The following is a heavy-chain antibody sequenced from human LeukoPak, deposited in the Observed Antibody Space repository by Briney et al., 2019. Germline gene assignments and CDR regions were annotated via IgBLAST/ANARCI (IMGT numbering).Heavy chain of an antibody. CDR1: GFTFSSYG. V-gene: IGHV3-33*06. CDR2: IWYDGSNK. CDR3: AKDGGSSWYGGYFQH. D-gene: IGHD6-13*01. Sequence: PGGSLRLSCAASGFTFSSYGMHWVRQAPGKGLEWVAVIWYDGSNKYYADSVKGRFTIARDNSKNILYLQMNSLRAEDTAVYYCAKDGGSSWYGGYFQHWGQGTLVTVSS. J-gene: IGHJ1*01.